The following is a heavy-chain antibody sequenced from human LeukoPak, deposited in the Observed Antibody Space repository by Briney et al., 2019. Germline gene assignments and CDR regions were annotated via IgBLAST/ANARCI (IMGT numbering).Heavy chain of an antibody. Sequence: ASVKISCKASVYTFTSYDINWVRHAPGQGLEWMGWMNPNSGNTGYAQKFQGIVTMTRNTSISTAYMELSSLRSEDTAVYYCARGAYRYCSGGSCPLFDPWGQGTLVTVSS. CDR2: MNPNSGNT. CDR1: VYTFTSYD. D-gene: IGHD2-15*01. J-gene: IGHJ5*02. CDR3: ARGAYRYCSGGSCPLFDP. V-gene: IGHV1-8*01.